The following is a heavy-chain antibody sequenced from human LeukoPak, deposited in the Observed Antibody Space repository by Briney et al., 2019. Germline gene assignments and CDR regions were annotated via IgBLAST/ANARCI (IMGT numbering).Heavy chain of an antibody. V-gene: IGHV3-21*01. Sequence: GGSLRLSCAASGFTFSSYSMNWVRQAPGKGLEWVSSISSSSRYIYYADSVKDRFTISRDNAKNSLYLQMNSLRAEDTAVYYCARANFGELPRGDYWGQGTLVTVSS. CDR3: ARANFGELPRGDY. CDR1: GFTFSSYS. J-gene: IGHJ4*02. CDR2: ISSSSRYI. D-gene: IGHD3-10*01.